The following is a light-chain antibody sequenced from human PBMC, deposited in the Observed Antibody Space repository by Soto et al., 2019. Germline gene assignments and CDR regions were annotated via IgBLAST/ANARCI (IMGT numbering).Light chain of an antibody. J-gene: IGKJ4*01. CDR1: QSISSW. CDR2: DAS. Sequence: DIQMTQSPSTLSASVGDRVTITCRASQSISSWLAWYQQKPGKAPKLLIYDASSLESGVPSRSSGSGSGTEFTLTISSLQPDDFATYYCQQYNSYSKLTFGGGTKVEIK. V-gene: IGKV1-5*01. CDR3: QQYNSYSKLT.